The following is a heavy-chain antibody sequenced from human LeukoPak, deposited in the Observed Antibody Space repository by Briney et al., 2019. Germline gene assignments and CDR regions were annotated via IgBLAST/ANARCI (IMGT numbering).Heavy chain of an antibody. Sequence: ASVKVSCKASGYTFTSYGISWVRQAPGQGLEWMGWISAYNGNTNYAQKLQGRVTMTTDTSTSTAYMELRSLRSDDTAVYYCARDGSGYCSGGSCYPPRFDYWGQGTLVTVSS. CDR2: ISAYNGNT. CDR3: ARDGSGYCSGGSCYPPRFDY. J-gene: IGHJ4*02. D-gene: IGHD2-15*01. V-gene: IGHV1-18*01. CDR1: GYTFTSYG.